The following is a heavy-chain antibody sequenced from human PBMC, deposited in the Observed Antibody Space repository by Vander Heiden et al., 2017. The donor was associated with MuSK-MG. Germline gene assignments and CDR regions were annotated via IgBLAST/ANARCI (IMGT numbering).Heavy chain of an antibody. CDR3: ARVVATEPYYYYGMDV. J-gene: IGHJ6*02. Sequence: VQLQASGPGLVKPSETLSLTCTASGRSISSYYWSWIRQPPGKGLEWIGYIYYRESTNYNPSLKSRVTISVDTSKNQFSLKLSSVTAADTAVYYCARVVATEPYYYYGMDVWGQGTTVTVS. V-gene: IGHV4-59*01. D-gene: IGHD5-12*01. CDR2: IYYREST. CDR1: GRSISSYY.